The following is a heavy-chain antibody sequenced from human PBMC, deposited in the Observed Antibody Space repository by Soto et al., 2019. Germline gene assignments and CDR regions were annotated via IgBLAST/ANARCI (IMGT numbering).Heavy chain of an antibody. Sequence: EVQLFESGGGLVEPGESLRLSCAASGFVFKDFAMSWVRQAPGKGLEWVSTITTGDDITYSADSVRGRFTISRDNSANTLFLQMSSLRGDDTATYYCTKGDSSGYFDPSAGYSTPDHWGQGTLVTVSS. V-gene: IGHV3-23*01. J-gene: IGHJ5*02. CDR3: TKGDSSGYFDPSAGYSTPDH. CDR1: GFVFKDFA. D-gene: IGHD2-15*01. CDR2: ITTGDDIT.